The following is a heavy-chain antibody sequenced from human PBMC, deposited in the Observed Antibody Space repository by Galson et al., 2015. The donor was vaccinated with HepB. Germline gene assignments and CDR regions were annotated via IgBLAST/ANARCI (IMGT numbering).Heavy chain of an antibody. CDR1: GGTFSNYA. D-gene: IGHD6-19*01. CDR2: IIPIFATT. CDR3: ARFAVTGGN. V-gene: IGHV1-69*13. Sequence: SVKVSCKASGGTFSNYAINWVRQAPGQGLEWMGGIIPIFATTVYAQRFQGRLTITADESSTTVYMDLSSLRSEDTAVYYCARFAVTGGNWGQGTLVTVSS. J-gene: IGHJ4*02.